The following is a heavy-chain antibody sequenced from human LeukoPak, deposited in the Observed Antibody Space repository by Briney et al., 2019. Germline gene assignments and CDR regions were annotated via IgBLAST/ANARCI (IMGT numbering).Heavy chain of an antibody. CDR1: GFTFSNHE. Sequence: GGSLRLSCAASGFTFSNHEMNWVRQAPGKGLEWILYISDSGSTIYYSDSVKGRFTISRDNAKNSLYLQMNSLRAEDTAVYYCARDWTGWSFDPWGQGTLVTVSS. CDR3: ARDWTGWSFDP. V-gene: IGHV3-48*03. D-gene: IGHD3/OR15-3a*01. CDR2: ISDSGSTI. J-gene: IGHJ5*02.